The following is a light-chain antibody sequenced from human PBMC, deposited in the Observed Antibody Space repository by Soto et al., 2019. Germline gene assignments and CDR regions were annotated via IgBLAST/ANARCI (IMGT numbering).Light chain of an antibody. V-gene: IGLV2-14*01. CDR1: SSDVGGYNY. CDR3: SSYTSSSTWV. Sequence: QSALTQPASVSGSPGQWITIPCTGTSSDVGGYNYVSWYQQHPGKAPKIIIYEVSNRPSGVSNRFSGSKSGNTASLTISGLQAEDEADYYCSSYTSSSTWVFGGGTKLTVL. CDR2: EVS. J-gene: IGLJ3*02.